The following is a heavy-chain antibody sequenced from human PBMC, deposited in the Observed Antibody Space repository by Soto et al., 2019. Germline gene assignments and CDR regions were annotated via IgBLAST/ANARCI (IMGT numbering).Heavy chain of an antibody. CDR3: ARAGGNSGERGSDAFDI. Sequence: SETLSLTCTVSGGSISSGGYYWSWIRQHPGKGLEWIGYIYYSGSTYYNPSLKSRVTISVDTSKNQFSLKLSSVTAADTAVYYCARAGGNSGERGSDAFDIWGQGTMVTVSS. CDR2: IYYSGST. D-gene: IGHD2-21*02. CDR1: GGSISSGGYY. J-gene: IGHJ3*02. V-gene: IGHV4-31*03.